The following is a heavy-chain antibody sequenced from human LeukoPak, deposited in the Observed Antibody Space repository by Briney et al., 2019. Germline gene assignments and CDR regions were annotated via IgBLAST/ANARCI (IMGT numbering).Heavy chain of an antibody. Sequence: GGSLRLSCAASGLTFSSYAMSWVRQAQGKGLEWVSGISGNGGGTYYADSVKGRFTISRDNSKNTLYLQMNSLRVGDTAVYYCAKSSGYSRSWFDNWGQGTLVTVSS. D-gene: IGHD6-13*01. CDR3: AKSSGYSRSWFDN. V-gene: IGHV3-23*01. J-gene: IGHJ4*02. CDR1: GLTFSSYA. CDR2: ISGNGGGT.